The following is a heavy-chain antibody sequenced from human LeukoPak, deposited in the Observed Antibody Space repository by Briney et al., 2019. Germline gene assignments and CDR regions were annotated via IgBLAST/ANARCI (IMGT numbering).Heavy chain of an antibody. CDR1: GGSISSYY. V-gene: IGHV4-59*08. D-gene: IGHD6-13*01. J-gene: IGHJ3*02. CDR3: ASSPAGTADFDI. CDR2: IYYSGST. Sequence: SETLSLTCTVSGGSISSYYWSWIRQPPGKGLEWIGYIYYSGSTNYNPSLRSRVTMSVDTSENQFSLKLSSVTAADTAVYYCASSPAGTADFDIWGQGTMATVSS.